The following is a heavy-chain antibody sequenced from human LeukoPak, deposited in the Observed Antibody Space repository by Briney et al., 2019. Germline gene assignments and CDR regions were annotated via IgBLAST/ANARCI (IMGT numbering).Heavy chain of an antibody. CDR1: GVSISSYS. CDR3: ARGGYYYDSSGYYAFHI. Sequence: SETLSLTCTVSGVSISSYSWSWIRQPAGKGLDWIGRIYTSGSTNYNPSLKSRVTMSVDTSKNQFSLKLSSVTAADTAVYYCARGGYYYDSSGYYAFHIWGQGTMVTVSS. CDR2: IYTSGST. V-gene: IGHV4-4*07. J-gene: IGHJ3*02. D-gene: IGHD3-22*01.